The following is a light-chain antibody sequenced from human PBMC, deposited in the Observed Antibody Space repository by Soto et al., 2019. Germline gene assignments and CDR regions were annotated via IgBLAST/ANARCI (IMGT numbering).Light chain of an antibody. CDR3: QQSFSSPYT. CDR1: RTLRSN. Sequence: DIQMTQSPSSLSASVGDRVTIISRQSRTLRSNLNWYQHKPGKAPKLLIYAASSLQSGVPSRFSGSGSGTDFTLTISSLQPEDFATYYCQQSFSSPYTFGQGTKLEIK. V-gene: IGKV1-39*01. CDR2: AAS. J-gene: IGKJ2*01.